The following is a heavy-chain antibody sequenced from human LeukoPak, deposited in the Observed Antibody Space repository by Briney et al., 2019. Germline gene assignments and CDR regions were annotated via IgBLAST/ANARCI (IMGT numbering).Heavy chain of an antibody. CDR1: SESFSGYF. CDR2: INYSGST. CDR3: ARTTEGYCRGRSCYSYYYYMDV. V-gene: IGHV4-34*01. Sequence: SETLSLTCAIYSESFSGYFWSWIRQPPGKGLEWIGEINYSGSTNYNPSLKSRVTISVDTSKNQFSLKLRSVTAADTAVYYCARTTEGYCRGRSCYSYYYYMDVWGKGTTVTVSS. J-gene: IGHJ6*03. D-gene: IGHD2-15*01.